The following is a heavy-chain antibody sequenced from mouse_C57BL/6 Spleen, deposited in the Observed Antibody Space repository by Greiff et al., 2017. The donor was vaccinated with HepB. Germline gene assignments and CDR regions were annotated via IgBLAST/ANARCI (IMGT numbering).Heavy chain of an antibody. Sequence: QVHVKQSGAELVKPGASVKLSCKASGYTFTSYWMQWVKQRPGQGLEWIGEIDPSDSYTNYNQKFKGKATLTVDTSSSTAYMQLSSLTSEDSAVYYCAVYYDYGFAYWGQGTLVTVSA. CDR2: IDPSDSYT. D-gene: IGHD2-4*01. CDR3: AVYYDYGFAY. J-gene: IGHJ3*01. CDR1: GYTFTSYW. V-gene: IGHV1-50*01.